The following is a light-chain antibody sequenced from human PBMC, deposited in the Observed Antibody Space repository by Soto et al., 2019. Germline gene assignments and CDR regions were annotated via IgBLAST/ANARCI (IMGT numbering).Light chain of an antibody. CDR1: HSVSSS. CDR3: QHYNNRPRT. J-gene: IGKJ1*01. V-gene: IGKV3-15*01. Sequence: EIVMTQSPATLSVSPGERTTLSCWASHSVSSSLAWYQHKAGQAPRLLIYSPSVRATGIPARFSGSGSGTEFTLTISSLQSEDFAVYYCQHYNNRPRTFGQGTKVDIK. CDR2: SPS.